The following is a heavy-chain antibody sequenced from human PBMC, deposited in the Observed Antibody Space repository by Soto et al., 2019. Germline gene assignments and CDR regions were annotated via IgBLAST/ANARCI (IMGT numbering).Heavy chain of an antibody. CDR2: INSDGSNT. CDR1: GFTFTSFW. J-gene: IGHJ4*02. Sequence: EVQLVQSGGGSVQPGGSLRLSCEASGFTFTSFWMHWVRQVPGKGLVWVSRINSDGSNTRYADSVKGRFTISRDNAMGTLYLQMNSLRVEDTAVYYCARDGAQIAVLDGNYDYWGQGTLVTVSS. D-gene: IGHD1-1*01. CDR3: ARDGAQIAVLDGNYDY. V-gene: IGHV3-74*01.